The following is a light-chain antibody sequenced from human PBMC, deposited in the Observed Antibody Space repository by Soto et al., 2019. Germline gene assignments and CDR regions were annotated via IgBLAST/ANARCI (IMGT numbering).Light chain of an antibody. V-gene: IGKV1-33*01. CDR3: QQYDKLPFT. J-gene: IGKJ3*01. CDR2: DAS. Sequence: DIQMTQSPSSLSASVGDRVTITCQASQDISNYLNWYQQKPGKAPKLLIYDASNLETGVTSRFSGSGSGTDFTVTISSLPPEDISTYYCQQYDKLPFTFGPGTKVDIK. CDR1: QDISNY.